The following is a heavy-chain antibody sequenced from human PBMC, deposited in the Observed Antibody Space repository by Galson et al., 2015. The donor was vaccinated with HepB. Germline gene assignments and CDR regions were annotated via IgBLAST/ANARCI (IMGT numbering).Heavy chain of an antibody. D-gene: IGHD6-13*01. CDR3: ARTGYSSSWYSWDAFDI. J-gene: IGHJ3*02. V-gene: IGHV2-5*02. CDR1: GFSLSTSGVG. CDR2: IYWDDDK. Sequence: PALVKPTQTLTLTCTFSGFSLSTSGVGVGWIRQPPGKALEWLALIYWDDDKRYSPSLKSRLTITKDTSKNQVVLTMTNMDPVDTATYYCARTGYSSSWYSWDAFDIWGQGTMVTVSS.